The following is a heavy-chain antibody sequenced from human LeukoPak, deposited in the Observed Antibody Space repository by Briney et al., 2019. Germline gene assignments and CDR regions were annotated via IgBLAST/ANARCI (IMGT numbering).Heavy chain of an antibody. V-gene: IGHV4-30-4*08. CDR1: GGSISSGDYY. CDR3: ASVPSSYYYMDV. J-gene: IGHJ6*03. D-gene: IGHD6-6*01. CDR2: IYYSGST. Sequence: PSQTLSLTCTVSGGSISSGDYYWSWIRQPPGKGLEWIGYIYYSGSTYYNPSLKSRVTISVDTSKNQFSLKLRSVTAAATAVYYCASVPSSYYYMDVWGKGTTVTVSS.